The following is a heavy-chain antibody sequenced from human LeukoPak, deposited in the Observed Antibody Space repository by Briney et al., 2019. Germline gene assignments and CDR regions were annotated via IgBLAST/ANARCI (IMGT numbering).Heavy chain of an antibody. J-gene: IGHJ4*02. D-gene: IGHD2-2*01. CDR3: ARNAPLDY. Sequence: QAGGSLRLSCAASGFTFSNSWMSWVRRAPGKGLEWLAFIKLDGSEKYYVDSVKGRFTVSRDNAKESLYLQMNILRVEDTAVYYCARNAPLDYWGQGTLVTVSS. V-gene: IGHV3-7*01. CDR2: IKLDGSEK. CDR1: GFTFSNSW.